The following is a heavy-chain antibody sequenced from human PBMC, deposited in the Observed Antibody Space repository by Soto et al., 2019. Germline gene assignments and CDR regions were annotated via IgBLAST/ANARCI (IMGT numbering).Heavy chain of an antibody. CDR3: ARDHGGSYDY. Sequence: PSETLSLTCTVSGGSISSYYWSWIRQPPGKGLEWIGYIYYSGSTNYNPSLKSRVTISVDTSKNQFSLKLSSVTAADTAVYYCARDHGGSYDYWGQGTLVTVSS. J-gene: IGHJ4*02. CDR2: IYYSGST. V-gene: IGHV4-59*01. D-gene: IGHD1-26*01. CDR1: GGSISSYY.